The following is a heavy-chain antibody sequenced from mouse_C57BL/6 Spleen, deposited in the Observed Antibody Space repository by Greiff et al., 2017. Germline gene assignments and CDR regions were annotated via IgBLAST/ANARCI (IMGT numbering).Heavy chain of an antibody. Sequence: VQRVESGPGLVAPSQSLSITCPVSGFSLTSYGVDWVRQPPGKGLEWLGGIWGGGSTTYNSALMSRLSISKDNSKIQVFLKMNSLQTEDTAMYYCAKHHGFYYAMDYWGQGTSVTVSS. J-gene: IGHJ4*01. V-gene: IGHV2-9*01. CDR3: AKHHGFYYAMDY. CDR1: GFSLTSYG. CDR2: IWGGGST.